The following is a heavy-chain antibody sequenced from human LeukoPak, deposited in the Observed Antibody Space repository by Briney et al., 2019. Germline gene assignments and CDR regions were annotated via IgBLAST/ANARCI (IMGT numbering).Heavy chain of an antibody. CDR3: AKDGYCSSTSCPGAREHME. J-gene: IGHJ4*02. D-gene: IGHD2-2*03. CDR1: GXTFSSYG. V-gene: IGHV3-30*18. Sequence: GGSLRLSCAASGXTFSSYGMHWVRQAPGKGLEWVAVISYDGSNKYYADSVKGRFTISRDNSKNTLYLQMNSLRAEDTAVYYCAKDGYCSSTSCPGAREHMEWGQGTLVTVSS. CDR2: ISYDGSNK.